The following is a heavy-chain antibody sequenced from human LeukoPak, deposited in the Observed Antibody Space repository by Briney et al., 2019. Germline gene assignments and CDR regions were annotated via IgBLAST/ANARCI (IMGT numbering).Heavy chain of an antibody. CDR3: AASVWFGELIDSP. CDR1: GGSFSGYY. D-gene: IGHD3-10*01. V-gene: IGHV4-34*01. CDR2: INHSGST. Sequence: SETLSLTCAVYGGSFSGYYWSWIRQPPGKGLEWIGEINHSGSTNYNPSLKSRVTISVDTSKNQFSLKLSSVTAADTAVYYCAASVWFGELIDSPWGQGTLVTVSS. J-gene: IGHJ5*02.